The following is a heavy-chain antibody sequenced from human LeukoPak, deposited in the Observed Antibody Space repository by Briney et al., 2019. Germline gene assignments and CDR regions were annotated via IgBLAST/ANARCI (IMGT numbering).Heavy chain of an antibody. D-gene: IGHD1-14*01. CDR2: ISSSGST. Sequence: SETLSLTCTVSGGSISNYYWSWIRQPPGKGLEWIGFISSSGSTNYNPSLKSRVTISVDTSKNQFSLKLNSLTAADTAVYYCARDRNRIGFDPWGQGTLVTVSS. J-gene: IGHJ5*02. CDR1: GGSISNYY. CDR3: ARDRNRIGFDP. V-gene: IGHV4-59*01.